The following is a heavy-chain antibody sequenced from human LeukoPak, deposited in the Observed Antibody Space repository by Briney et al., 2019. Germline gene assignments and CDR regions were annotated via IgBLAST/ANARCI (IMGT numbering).Heavy chain of an antibody. CDR2: INAGNGNT. CDR3: ARRGVPAARSYFDY. J-gene: IGHJ4*02. Sequence: ASVKVSCKASGYTFTSYAMHWVRQAPGQRLEWMGWINAGNGNTKYSQKFQGRVTITRDTSASTAYMEPSSLRSEDTAVYYCARRGVPAARSYFDYWGQGTLVTVSS. CDR1: GYTFTSYA. D-gene: IGHD2-2*01. V-gene: IGHV1-3*01.